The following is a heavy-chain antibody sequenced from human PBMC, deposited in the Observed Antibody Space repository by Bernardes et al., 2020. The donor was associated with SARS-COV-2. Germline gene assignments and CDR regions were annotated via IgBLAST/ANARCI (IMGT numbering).Heavy chain of an antibody. Sequence: ASVKVSCMASGYTFTTYGISWVRQAPGQGLEWMGWISAYNDNTNYAQKFQGRVTMTTDTFTSTAYMELRSLRSDDTAVYYCAREDIGYCSGGSCQPFDYWGQGTLVTVSS. CDR2: ISAYNDNT. V-gene: IGHV1-18*01. J-gene: IGHJ4*02. D-gene: IGHD2-15*01. CDR1: GYTFTTYG. CDR3: AREDIGYCSGGSCQPFDY.